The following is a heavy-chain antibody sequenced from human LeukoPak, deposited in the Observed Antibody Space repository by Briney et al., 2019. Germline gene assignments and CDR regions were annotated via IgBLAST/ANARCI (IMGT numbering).Heavy chain of an antibody. CDR3: ARRVFGGDCYYDY. V-gene: IGHV3-72*01. CDR2: ILNKAKNYAT. J-gene: IGHJ4*02. D-gene: IGHD2-21*02. CDR1: GFTFSDHY. Sequence: PGGSLRLSCAASGFTFSDHYMDWVRQAPGKGLEWVGRILNKAKNYATDNAASVRGRFTISRDDSKNSLYLQMNSLKIEDTAVYYCARRVFGGDCYYDYWGQGALVTVSS.